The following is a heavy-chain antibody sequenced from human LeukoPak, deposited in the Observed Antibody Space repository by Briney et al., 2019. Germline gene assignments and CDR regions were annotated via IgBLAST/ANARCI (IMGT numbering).Heavy chain of an antibody. CDR2: MSSGGRYI. V-gene: IGHV3-21*01. J-gene: IGHJ4*02. CDR3: ARDRPTGASRLFVVQ. Sequence: GGSLRLSCAASGFTFSSYSMTWVRQAPGKGLQWVSSMSSGGRYIYYADSVRGRFTISRDNAKNSLYLLMNSLRVEDTAVYYCARDRPTGASRLFVVQWGQGTLVTVSS. CDR1: GFTFSSYS. D-gene: IGHD3-3*01.